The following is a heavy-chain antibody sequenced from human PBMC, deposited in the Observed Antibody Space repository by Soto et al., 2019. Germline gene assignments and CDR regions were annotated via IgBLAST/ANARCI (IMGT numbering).Heavy chain of an antibody. D-gene: IGHD6-19*01. CDR3: AKDMGTGYSSGWVDFQH. CDR2: ISGSGGST. CDR1: GFTFSSYA. Sequence: GGSLRLSCAASGFTFSSYAMSWVRQAPGKGLEWVSAISGSGGSTYYADSVKGRFTISRDNSKNTLYLQMNSLRAEDTAVYYCAKDMGTGYSSGWVDFQHWGQGTLVTVSS. J-gene: IGHJ1*01. V-gene: IGHV3-23*01.